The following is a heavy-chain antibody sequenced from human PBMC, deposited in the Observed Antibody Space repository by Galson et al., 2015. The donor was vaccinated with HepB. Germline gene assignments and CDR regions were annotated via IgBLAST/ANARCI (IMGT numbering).Heavy chain of an antibody. J-gene: IGHJ4*02. CDR3: ARRKSGSYAFDY. Sequence: SLRLSCAASGFSFNDYYMTWIRQAPGKGLEWVSYISGGGTALYYADSVKGRFTISRDNTKNSLYLQMNSLRAEDTAVYYCARRKSGSYAFDYWGQGTLVTVSS. CDR2: ISGGGTAL. D-gene: IGHD1-26*01. CDR1: GFSFNDYY. V-gene: IGHV3-11*01.